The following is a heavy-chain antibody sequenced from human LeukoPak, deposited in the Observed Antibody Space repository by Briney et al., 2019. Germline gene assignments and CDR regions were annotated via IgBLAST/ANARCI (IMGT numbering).Heavy chain of an antibody. CDR3: ASMSCGVVTCYTGFDY. V-gene: IGHV3-21*01. CDR2: ISSSSSYI. D-gene: IGHD2-21*02. Sequence: PGGSLRLSCAASGFTFSSYSMNWVRQAPGKGLEWVSSISSSSSYIYYADSVKGRFTISRDNAKNSLYLQMNSLRAEDTAVYYCASMSCGVVTCYTGFDYWGQGTLVTVSS. J-gene: IGHJ4*02. CDR1: GFTFSSYS.